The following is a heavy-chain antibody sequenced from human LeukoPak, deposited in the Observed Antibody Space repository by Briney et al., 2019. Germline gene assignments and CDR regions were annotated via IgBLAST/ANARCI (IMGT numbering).Heavy chain of an antibody. CDR2: IVPIFGTA. Sequence: SVKVSCKASGGTFSSYAISWVRQAPGQGLEWMGGIVPIFGTANYAQKFQGRVTITADESTSTAYMELSSLRSEDTAVYYCARDRYDILTGYYRTGEFDYWGQGTLVTVSS. CDR1: GGTFSSYA. V-gene: IGHV1-69*13. D-gene: IGHD3-9*01. J-gene: IGHJ4*02. CDR3: ARDRYDILTGYYRTGEFDY.